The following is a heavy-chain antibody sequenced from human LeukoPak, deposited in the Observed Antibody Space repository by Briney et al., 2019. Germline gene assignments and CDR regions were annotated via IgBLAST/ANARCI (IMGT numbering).Heavy chain of an antibody. D-gene: IGHD1-26*01. CDR2: IYISGST. CDR1: GGSISSYY. J-gene: IGHJ3*02. V-gene: IGHV4-4*07. CDR3: AREDSGISDNAFDI. Sequence: SETLSLTCTVSGGSISSYYWSWIRQPAGKGLEWIGRIYISGSTNYNPSLKSRVTMSVDTSKNQFSLKLSSVTAADTAVYYCAREDSGISDNAFDIWGQGTMVTISS.